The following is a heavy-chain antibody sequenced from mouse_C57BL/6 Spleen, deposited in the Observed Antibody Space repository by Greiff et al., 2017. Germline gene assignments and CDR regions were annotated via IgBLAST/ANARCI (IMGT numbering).Heavy chain of an antibody. J-gene: IGHJ4*01. CDR3: ARSSLPSYYAMDY. CDR1: GYTFTDYN. V-gene: IGHV1-18*01. Sequence: EVQLQESGPELVKPGASVKIPCKASGYTFTDYNMDWVKQSHGKSLEWIGDINPNNGGTIYNQKFKGKATLTVDKSSSTAYMELRSLTSEDTAVYYCARSSLPSYYAMDYWGQGTSVTVSS. D-gene: IGHD5-1*01. CDR2: INPNNGGT.